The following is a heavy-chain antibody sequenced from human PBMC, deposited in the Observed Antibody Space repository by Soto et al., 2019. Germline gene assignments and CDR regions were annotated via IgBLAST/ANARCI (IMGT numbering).Heavy chain of an antibody. Sequence: PGESLKISCKGSGYSFTNHWTTWVRQMPGKGLEWMGKIDPADSYTNYNPSFHGHVTMSIDKSIDTAYLHWSSLKASDTAVYYCARRGFSRFMGYFYAMDVWGQGTTVTVSS. CDR3: ARRGFSRFMGYFYAMDV. D-gene: IGHD6-13*01. CDR2: IDPADSYT. CDR1: GYSFTNHW. V-gene: IGHV5-10-1*01. J-gene: IGHJ6*02.